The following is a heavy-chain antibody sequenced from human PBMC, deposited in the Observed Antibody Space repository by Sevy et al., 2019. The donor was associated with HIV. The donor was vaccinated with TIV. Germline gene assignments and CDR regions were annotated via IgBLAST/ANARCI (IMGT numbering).Heavy chain of an antibody. V-gene: IGHV3-30*18. D-gene: IGHD2-15*01. Sequence: GGSLRLSCAASGFIFNNYDMYWIRQAPGKGLEWVATVSYDGADKDYADIVKGRFTISRDSSRSMLYLQRSSLGPEDTGVYFCAKDMVDCSGGTCYSGAVSPFESWGQGTLVTVSS. CDR1: GFIFNNYD. J-gene: IGHJ4*02. CDR2: VSYDGADK. CDR3: AKDMVDCSGGTCYSGAVSPFES.